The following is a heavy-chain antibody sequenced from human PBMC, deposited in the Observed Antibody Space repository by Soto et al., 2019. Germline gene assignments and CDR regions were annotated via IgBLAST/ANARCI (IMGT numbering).Heavy chain of an antibody. Sequence: QVQLQESGPGLVKPSQTLSLTCTVSGGSISSGGYYWSWIRQHPGKGLEWIGYIYYSGSTYYNPSLRGRVTIPVDTSKNQFSLKLSSVTAADTAVSYCARDSRGYYDSSGLDYWGQGTLVTVSS. CDR2: IYYSGST. J-gene: IGHJ4*02. CDR3: ARDSRGYYDSSGLDY. CDR1: GGSISSGGYY. V-gene: IGHV4-31*03. D-gene: IGHD3-22*01.